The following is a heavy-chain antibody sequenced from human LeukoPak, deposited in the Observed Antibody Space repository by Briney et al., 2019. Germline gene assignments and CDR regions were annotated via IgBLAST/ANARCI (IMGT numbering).Heavy chain of an antibody. CDR1: GFTFSGSA. V-gene: IGHV3-73*01. CDR3: AKAGSSSWYLDY. CDR2: IRSKANSYAT. J-gene: IGHJ4*02. D-gene: IGHD6-13*01. Sequence: GGSLRLSCAASGFTFSGSAMHWVRQASGKGLEWVGRIRSKANSYATAYAASVKGRFTISRDDSKNTAYLQVNSLRGDDTAIYYCAKAGSSSWYLDYWGQGTLVTVSS.